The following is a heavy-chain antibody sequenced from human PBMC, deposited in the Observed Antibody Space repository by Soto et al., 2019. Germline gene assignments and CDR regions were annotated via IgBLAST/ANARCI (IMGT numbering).Heavy chain of an antibody. CDR3: ARDLAVQGSATVHYYYYYGMDV. J-gene: IGHJ6*02. V-gene: IGHV1-2*02. CDR1: GYTFTGYY. D-gene: IGHD3-10*01. Sequence: ASVKVSCKASGYTFTGYYMHWVRQAPGQGLEWMGWINPNSDGTNYAQKFQGRVTMTRDTSISTAYMELSRLRSDDTAVYYCARDLAVQGSATVHYYYYYGMDVWGQGTTVTVSS. CDR2: INPNSDGT.